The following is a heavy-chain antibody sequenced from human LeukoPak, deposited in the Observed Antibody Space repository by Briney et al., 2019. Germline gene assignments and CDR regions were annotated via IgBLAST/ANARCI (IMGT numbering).Heavy chain of an antibody. V-gene: IGHV4-34*01. CDR3: ARGGRIQLYVALCWFDP. Sequence: PSETLSLTCAVYGGSFSGYYWSWIRQPPGKGLEWIWEINHSGSTNYNPSLKSRVTISVDTSKNQFSLKLSSVTAADTAVYYCARGGRIQLYVALCWFDPWGQGTLVTVSS. J-gene: IGHJ5*02. CDR1: GGSFSGYY. D-gene: IGHD5-18*01. CDR2: INHSGST.